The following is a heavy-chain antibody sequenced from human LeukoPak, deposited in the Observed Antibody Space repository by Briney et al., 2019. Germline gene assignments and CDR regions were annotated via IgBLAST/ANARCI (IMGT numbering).Heavy chain of an antibody. D-gene: IGHD3-9*01. V-gene: IGHV1-46*01. J-gene: IGHJ6*03. CDR3: ARDYAYYDILTTTFSGYYYYMDV. CDR1: GYTFTSYY. CDR2: INPSGGST. Sequence: ASVKVSCKASGYTFTSYYMHWVRHAPGQGLEWMGIINPSGGSTSYAQKFHGRVTMTRDMSTSTVRMELSSLRSEDTAVYYCARDYAYYDILTTTFSGYYYYMDVWGKGTTVTVSS.